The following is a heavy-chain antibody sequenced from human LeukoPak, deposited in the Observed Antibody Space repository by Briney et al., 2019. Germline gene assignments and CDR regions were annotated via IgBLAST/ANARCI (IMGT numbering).Heavy chain of an antibody. CDR3: ATAFRNYDFWSGPGFDY. J-gene: IGHJ4*02. CDR1: GYTLTELS. CDR2: FDLEDGET. V-gene: IGHV1-24*01. D-gene: IGHD3-3*01. Sequence: ASVKVSCKVSGYTLTELSMHWVRQAPGKGLEWVGGFDLEDGETVYAQKFQGRVTMTEDTSSDTAYMDLSSLRSEDTAVYYCATAFRNYDFWSGPGFDYWGQGTRVTVSS.